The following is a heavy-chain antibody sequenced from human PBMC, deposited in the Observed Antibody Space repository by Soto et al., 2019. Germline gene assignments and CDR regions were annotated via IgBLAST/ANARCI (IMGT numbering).Heavy chain of an antibody. J-gene: IGHJ6*02. D-gene: IGHD3-9*01. CDR1: GGSISSSSYY. CDR3: ARDHYVYDILTGYGYYYGMDV. Sequence: TSETLSLTCTVSGGSISSSSYYWSWIRQPPGKGLEWIGYIYYSGSTYYNPSLKSRVTISVDTSKNQFSLKLSSVTAADTAVYYCARDHYVYDILTGYGYYYGMDVWGQGTTVTVSS. CDR2: IYYSGST. V-gene: IGHV4-30-4*01.